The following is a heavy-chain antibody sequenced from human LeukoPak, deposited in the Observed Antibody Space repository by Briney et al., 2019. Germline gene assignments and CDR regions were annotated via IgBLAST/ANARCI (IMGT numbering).Heavy chain of an antibody. Sequence: GWSLRLSCAASGFSFHSYGMHWVRQAPGKGLEWVATISYDGTKKYYADSVKGRFTISRDNSRSTLDLQMRSLTTEDTAVYYCAKDIWERLVLGYYGMDVWGQGTTVIVSS. CDR3: AKDIWERLVLGYYGMDV. CDR1: GFSFHSYG. CDR2: ISYDGTKK. D-gene: IGHD6-19*01. J-gene: IGHJ6*02. V-gene: IGHV3-30*18.